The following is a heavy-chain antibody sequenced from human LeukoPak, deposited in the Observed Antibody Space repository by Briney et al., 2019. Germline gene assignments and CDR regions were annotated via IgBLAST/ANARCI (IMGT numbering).Heavy chain of an antibody. J-gene: IGHJ3*01. CDR1: GFSISIAW. V-gene: IGHV3-15*01. D-gene: IGHD3-22*01. CDR3: AADGEWLSNAFNL. Sequence: NPGGSLRLSCAASGFSISIAWMSWVHQAPGKGLEWVGRIKSKGDGETRDYAAPVKDRFIISRDDTKNMLYLQMNSLKTEDTAIYYCAADGEWLSNAFNLWGQGTMVTVSA. CDR2: IKSKGDGETR.